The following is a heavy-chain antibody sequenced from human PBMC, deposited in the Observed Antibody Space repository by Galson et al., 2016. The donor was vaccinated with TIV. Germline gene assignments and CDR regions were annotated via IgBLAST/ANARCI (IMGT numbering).Heavy chain of an antibody. CDR1: GFIFNNYE. Sequence: SLRLSCAASGFIFNNYEFNWVRQGPGKGLERVSHISRSDTTIYYADSVKGRFTISRDNARNSLYLQMNSLRAEDTAVYYCARDLADNSDYYPTPFDFWGQGTLVTVSS. J-gene: IGHJ4*02. D-gene: IGHD3-22*01. CDR2: ISRSDTTI. V-gene: IGHV3-48*03. CDR3: ARDLADNSDYYPTPFDF.